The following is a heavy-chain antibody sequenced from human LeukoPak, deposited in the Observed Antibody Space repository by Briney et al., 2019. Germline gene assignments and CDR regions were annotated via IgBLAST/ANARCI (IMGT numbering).Heavy chain of an antibody. V-gene: IGHV1-46*01. CDR1: GYTFTSYY. J-gene: IGHJ3*02. Sequence: GASVKVSCKASGYTFTSYYMHWVRQPPGQGLEWMGIINPSGGSTSYAQKFQGRITMTRDTSTSTVYMELSSLRSEDTAVYYCARVRFSSGWYIAFDMWGQGTMVTVSS. CDR2: INPSGGST. D-gene: IGHD6-19*01. CDR3: ARVRFSSGWYIAFDM.